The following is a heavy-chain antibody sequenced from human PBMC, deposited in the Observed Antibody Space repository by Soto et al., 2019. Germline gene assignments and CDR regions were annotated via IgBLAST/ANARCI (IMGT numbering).Heavy chain of an antibody. J-gene: IGHJ4*02. D-gene: IGHD3-9*01. V-gene: IGHV4-61*05. Sequence: SETLSLTCTVSGGSISNSDGYYWAWIRQPPGKGLEWIGYIYYSGSTNYNPSLKSRVTISVDTSKNQFSLKLSSVTAADTAVYYCARHSPLLLRYFDWSHPFDYWGQGTLVTVSS. CDR3: ARHSPLLLRYFDWSHPFDY. CDR2: IYYSGST. CDR1: GGSISNSDGYY.